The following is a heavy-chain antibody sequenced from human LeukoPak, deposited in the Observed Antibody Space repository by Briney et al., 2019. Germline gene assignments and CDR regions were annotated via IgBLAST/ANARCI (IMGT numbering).Heavy chain of an antibody. CDR3: AKDSNTWYFDY. CDR1: GGSISSYY. V-gene: IGHV4-4*07. D-gene: IGHD6-13*01. J-gene: IGHJ4*02. CDR2: TYTSGST. Sequence: SETLSLTCTVSGGSISSYYWSWIRQPAGKGLEWIGRTYTSGSTNYNPSLKSRVTMSVDTSKNQFFLKLSSVTAADTAVYYCAKDSNTWYFDYWGQGTLVTVSS.